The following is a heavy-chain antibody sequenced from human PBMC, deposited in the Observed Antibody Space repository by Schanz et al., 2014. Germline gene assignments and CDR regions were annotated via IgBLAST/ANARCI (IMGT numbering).Heavy chain of an antibody. Sequence: QIQLVQSGPEVKKPGATVKVSCKASGYIFINSGISWVRQAPGQELEWMGWISDYNGNTKYPQKLQGRVTMTTDTSTSTAYMELRSLRSDDTAVYYCARDAADFYDILTEEDYWGQGSLXTVSS. CDR1: GYIFINSG. CDR2: ISDYNGNT. D-gene: IGHD3-9*01. CDR3: ARDAADFYDILTEEDY. J-gene: IGHJ4*02. V-gene: IGHV1-18*01.